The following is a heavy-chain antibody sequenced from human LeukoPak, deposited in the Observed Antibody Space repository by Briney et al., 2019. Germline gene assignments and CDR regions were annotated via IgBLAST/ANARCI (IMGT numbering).Heavy chain of an antibody. J-gene: IGHJ4*02. D-gene: IGHD1-14*01. CDR1: GFTVITND. V-gene: IGHV3-53*01. Sequence: GGSLTLPRAASGFTVITNDITWVRQAPGKGLEWVSVLYSDGNTKYADSVQGRFTISRDNSKNTLYLEMNSLSPDDTAVYYCARGVEPLAANTLAYWGQGTLVTVSS. CDR3: ARGVEPLAANTLAY. CDR2: LYSDGNT.